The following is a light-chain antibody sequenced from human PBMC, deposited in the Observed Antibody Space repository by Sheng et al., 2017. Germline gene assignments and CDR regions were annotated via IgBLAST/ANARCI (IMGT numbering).Light chain of an antibody. CDR3: QQYGSSLIT. V-gene: IGKV3-20*01. CDR1: QSVSSTY. Sequence: EIVLTQSPATLSLSPGERATLSCRASQSVSSTYLAWYQQKPGQPPRLFIYGASSRATGIPDRFSGSGSGTDFTLTISRLEPEDFAVYYCQQYGSSLITFGQGTRLEIK. J-gene: IGKJ5*01. CDR2: GAS.